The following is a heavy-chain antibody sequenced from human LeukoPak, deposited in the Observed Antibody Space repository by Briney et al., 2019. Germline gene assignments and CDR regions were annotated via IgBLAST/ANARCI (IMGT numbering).Heavy chain of an antibody. V-gene: IGHV3-23*01. Sequence: GGSLRLSCAASGFTFDDYGMSWVRQAPGKGLEWVSAISGSGGSTYYADSVKGRFTISRDNSKNTLYLQMNSLRAEDTAVYYCAKGEGYYYDSSGYYYPQYFQHWGQGTLVTVSS. CDR1: GFTFDDYG. CDR3: AKGEGYYYDSSGYYYPQYFQH. D-gene: IGHD3-22*01. CDR2: ISGSGGST. J-gene: IGHJ1*01.